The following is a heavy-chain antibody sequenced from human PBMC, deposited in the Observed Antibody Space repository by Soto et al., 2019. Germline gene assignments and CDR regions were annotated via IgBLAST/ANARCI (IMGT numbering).Heavy chain of an antibody. CDR2: IIPIFGTA. Sequence: GASVKVSCKASGGTFSSYAISWVRQAPGQGLEWMGGIIPIFGTANYAQKFQGRATITADESTSTAYMELSSLRSEDTAVYYCARVEQPLLSYYFDYWGQGTLVTVSS. CDR3: ARVEQPLLSYYFDY. CDR1: GGTFSSYA. J-gene: IGHJ4*02. V-gene: IGHV1-69*13. D-gene: IGHD2-21*02.